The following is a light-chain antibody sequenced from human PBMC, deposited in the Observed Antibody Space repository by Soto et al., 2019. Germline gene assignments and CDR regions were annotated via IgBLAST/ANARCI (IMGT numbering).Light chain of an antibody. J-gene: IGLJ1*01. CDR3: CSYAGSYSYV. CDR1: SSDVCGYNY. CDR2: YVN. Sequence: QSALTQPRSVSGSPGQSVTISFTGTSSDVCGYNYLSWYQQHPGRAPKLMIYYVNKRPSGVPDSFSGSNYGNSYSLTISGLQAEDEADYYCCSYAGSYSYVFGAGTKVTV. V-gene: IGLV2-11*01.